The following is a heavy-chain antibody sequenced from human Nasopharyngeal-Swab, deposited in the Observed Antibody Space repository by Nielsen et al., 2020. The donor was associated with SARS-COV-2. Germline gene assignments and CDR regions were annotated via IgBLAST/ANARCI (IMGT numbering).Heavy chain of an antibody. J-gene: IGHJ6*03. V-gene: IGHV3-49*03. Sequence: GKSLKISCTASGFTFGDYAMSWFRQAPGKGLEWVGFIRSKAYGGTTEYAASVKGRFTISRDDSKSIAYLQMNSLKTEGTAVYYCTRVPGFGTYYYYYMDVWGKGTTVTVSS. CDR2: IRSKAYGGTT. D-gene: IGHD1-1*01. CDR1: GFTFGDYA. CDR3: TRVPGFGTYYYYYMDV.